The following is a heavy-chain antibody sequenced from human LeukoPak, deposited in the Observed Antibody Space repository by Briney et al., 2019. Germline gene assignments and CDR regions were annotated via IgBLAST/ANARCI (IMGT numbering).Heavy chain of an antibody. CDR2: INPNSGGT. D-gene: IGHD6-19*01. Sequence: ATVKVSCKASGYTFTGYYMHWVRQAPGQGLEWMGWINPNSGGTNYAQKFQGRVTMTRDTSISTAYTELSRLRSDDTAVYYCAFSGSSGWSGLSLFDYWGQGTLVTVSS. V-gene: IGHV1-2*02. J-gene: IGHJ4*02. CDR3: AFSGSSGWSGLSLFDY. CDR1: GYTFTGYY.